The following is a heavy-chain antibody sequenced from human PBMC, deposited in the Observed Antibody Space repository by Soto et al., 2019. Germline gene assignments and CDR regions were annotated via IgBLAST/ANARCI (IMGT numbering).Heavy chain of an antibody. CDR1: GGSIISSSYY. V-gene: IGHV4-39*01. CDR3: ARQGIAAAPFDY. Sequence: LEILSLTCTVSGGSIISSSYYWGWIRQPPGKGLEWIGSIYYSGSTYYNPSLKSRVTISVDTSKNQFSLKLSSVTAADTAVYYCARQGIAAAPFDYWGQGTLVTVSS. J-gene: IGHJ4*02. D-gene: IGHD6-13*01. CDR2: IYYSGST.